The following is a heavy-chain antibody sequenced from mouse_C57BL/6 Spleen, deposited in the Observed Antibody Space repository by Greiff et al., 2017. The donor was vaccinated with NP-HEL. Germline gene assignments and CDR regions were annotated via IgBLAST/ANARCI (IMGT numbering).Heavy chain of an antibody. CDR3: ARSTAQAGDY. V-gene: IGHV1-61*01. J-gene: IGHJ4*01. CDR1: GYTFTSYW. CDR2: IYPSDSET. D-gene: IGHD3-2*02. Sequence: QVQLQQPGAELVRPGSSVKLSCKASGYTFTSYWMDWVKQRPGQGLEWIGNIYPSDSETHYNQKFKDKATLTVDKSSSTAYMQLSSLTSEDSAVYYCARSTAQAGDYWGQGTSVTVSS.